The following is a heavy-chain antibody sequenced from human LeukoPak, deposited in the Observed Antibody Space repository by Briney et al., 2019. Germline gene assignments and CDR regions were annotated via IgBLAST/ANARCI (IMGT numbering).Heavy chain of an antibody. CDR1: GGSISSSSYY. V-gene: IGHV4-39*01. CDR3: ATPGLARAY. Sequence: PETLSLTCTVSGGSISSSSYYWGWIRQPPGKGLEWIGSIYYSGNTYYNASLKSRVTISGDTSKNQFSLILSSVTAADTAVYYCATPGLARAYWGQGTLVTV. J-gene: IGHJ4*02. CDR2: IYYSGNT.